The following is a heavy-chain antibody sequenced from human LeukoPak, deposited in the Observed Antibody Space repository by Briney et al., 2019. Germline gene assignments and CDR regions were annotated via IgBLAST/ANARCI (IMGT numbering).Heavy chain of an antibody. D-gene: IGHD3-10*01. V-gene: IGHV3-53*01. Sequence: GGSLRLSCAASGFTVSSNYMSWVRQAPGKGLEWVSVIYSGGSTYYADSVKGRFTISRDNSKNTLYLQMNSLRVEDTAVYYCARKIRGDYYFDYWGQGTLVTVSS. J-gene: IGHJ4*02. CDR3: ARKIRGDYYFDY. CDR2: IYSGGST. CDR1: GFTVSSNY.